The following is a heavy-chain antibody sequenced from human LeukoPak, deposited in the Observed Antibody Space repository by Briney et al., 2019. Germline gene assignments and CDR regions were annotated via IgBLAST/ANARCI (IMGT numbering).Heavy chain of an antibody. D-gene: IGHD6-19*01. V-gene: IGHV3-48*01. J-gene: IGHJ4*02. CDR2: IGSSSSTI. CDR3: ARRSIAVAGGFDY. CDR1: GFTFSSYS. Sequence: PGGSLRLSCAASGFTFSSYSMNWVRQAPGKGLEWVSYIGSSSSTIYYADSVKGRFTVSRDNAKNSLYLQMNGLRAEDTAVYYCARRSIAVAGGFDYWGQGTLVTVSS.